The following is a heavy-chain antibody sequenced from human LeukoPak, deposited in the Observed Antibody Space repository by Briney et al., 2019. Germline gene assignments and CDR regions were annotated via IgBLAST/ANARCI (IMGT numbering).Heavy chain of an antibody. V-gene: IGHV4-34*01. D-gene: IGHD3-22*01. Sequence: SETLSLTCAVYGGSFSGYYWSWIRQPPGKGLEWIGGINHSGSTNYNPSLKSRVTISVDTSKNQFSLKLSSVTAADTAVYYCARAGYYYDSSGYSYTVYYYYYMDVWGKGTTVTVSS. CDR1: GGSFSGYY. CDR2: INHSGST. CDR3: ARAGYYYDSSGYSYTVYYYYYMDV. J-gene: IGHJ6*03.